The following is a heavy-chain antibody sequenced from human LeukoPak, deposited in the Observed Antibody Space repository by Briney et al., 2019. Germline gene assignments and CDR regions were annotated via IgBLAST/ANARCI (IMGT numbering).Heavy chain of an antibody. D-gene: IGHD4-11*01. CDR2: INWAGATT. CDR3: AKDMGMTTITGRFDF. J-gene: IGHJ4*02. V-gene: IGHV3-43*01. Sequence: GGSLRLSCAASGFTFSSYWMSWVRQAPGKGLEWVSLINWAGATTYSADSVKGRFTISRDNSKNSLYLQMNSLRTEDTALYYCAKDMGMTTITGRFDFWGQGTLVTVSS. CDR1: GFTFSSYW.